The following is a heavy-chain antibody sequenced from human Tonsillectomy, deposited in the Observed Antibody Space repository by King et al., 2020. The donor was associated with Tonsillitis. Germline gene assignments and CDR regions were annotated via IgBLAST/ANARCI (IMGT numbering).Heavy chain of an antibody. D-gene: IGHD1-26*01. CDR1: GFTFSNNW. V-gene: IGHV3-7*01. CDR3: ATYSGRFHAFDI. J-gene: IGHJ3*02. Sequence: VQLVESGGGLVQPGGSLRLSCAASGFTFSNNWMTWVRQAPGKGLEWVASIKQDGSEKYYVDSVKGRFTISRDNAKNSLYLQMNSLGDEDTAVYYCATYSGRFHAFDIWGQGTMVTVSS. CDR2: IKQDGSEK.